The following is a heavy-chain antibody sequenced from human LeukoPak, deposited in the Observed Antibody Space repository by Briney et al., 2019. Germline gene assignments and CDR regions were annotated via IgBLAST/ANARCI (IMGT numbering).Heavy chain of an antibody. CDR3: ARLRGAVYYSSSSGNYFDY. CDR2: VFHSGST. CDR1: GGSISSTKW. J-gene: IGHJ4*02. D-gene: IGHD6-6*01. V-gene: IGHV4-4*02. Sequence: PSGTLSLTCAVSGGSISSTKWWSWVRQPPRKGLEWIGEVFHSGSTKYNPSFQGQVTISADKSISTAYLQWSSLKASDTAMYYCARLRGAVYYSSSSGNYFDYWGQGTLVTVSS.